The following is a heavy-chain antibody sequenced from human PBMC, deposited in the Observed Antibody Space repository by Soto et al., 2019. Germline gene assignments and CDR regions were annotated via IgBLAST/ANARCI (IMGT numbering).Heavy chain of an antibody. Sequence: ASVKVSCKASGGSLSTNPISWVRQAPGQGLEWMGGTGSGTGPGNHAQKFQGRLTVTADKSTSTVYMELTNLSSEDTAVYYCARRDSGGFYRFFDSWGQGTLVTVPQ. D-gene: IGHD2-15*01. J-gene: IGHJ4*02. V-gene: IGHV1-69*06. CDR2: TGSGTGPG. CDR3: ARRDSGGFYRFFDS. CDR1: GGSLSTNP.